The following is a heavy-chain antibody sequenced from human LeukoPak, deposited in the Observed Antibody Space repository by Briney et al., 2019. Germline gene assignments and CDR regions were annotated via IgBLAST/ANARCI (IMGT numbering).Heavy chain of an antibody. D-gene: IGHD3-10*02. Sequence: PGRSLRLSCAASGFTFDDYATHWVRQAPGKGLEWVSGISRNTGNLGYADSVKGRFTISRDNAKNSLYLQMNSLRAEDTAVYYCAELGITMIGGVWGKGTTVTISS. V-gene: IGHV3-9*01. CDR2: ISRNTGNL. CDR1: GFTFDDYA. J-gene: IGHJ6*04. CDR3: AELGITMIGGV.